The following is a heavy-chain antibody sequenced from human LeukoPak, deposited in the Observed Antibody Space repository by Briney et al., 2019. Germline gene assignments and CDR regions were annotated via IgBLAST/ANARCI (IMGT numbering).Heavy chain of an antibody. J-gene: IGHJ4*02. D-gene: IGHD3-16*01. V-gene: IGHV4-59*01. CDR3: ARGDATYFDS. CDR1: GGSMNGYY. CDR2: IHYSGST. Sequence: SETLSLTCTVSGGSMNGYYWSWIRQPPGKGLEWIGYIHYSGSTNYNPSLKSRVSISVDTSKKQFSLRLTSVTVADTAVYYCARGDATYFDSWGQGTLVTVSS.